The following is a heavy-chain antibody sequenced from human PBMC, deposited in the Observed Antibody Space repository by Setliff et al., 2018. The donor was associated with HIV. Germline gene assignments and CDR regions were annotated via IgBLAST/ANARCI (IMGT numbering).Heavy chain of an antibody. V-gene: IGHV4-4*02. Sequence: SETLSLTCAVSGGSISSSNWWSWVRQPPGKGLEWIGEIYHSGSTNYNPSLKSRVTISVDKSKNQFSLKLSSVTAADTAVYYCARGGLRLRKPTAPGYFDYWGQGTLVTVS. CDR2: IYHSGST. J-gene: IGHJ4*02. D-gene: IGHD1-1*01. CDR3: ARGGLRLRKPTAPGYFDY. CDR1: GGSISSSNW.